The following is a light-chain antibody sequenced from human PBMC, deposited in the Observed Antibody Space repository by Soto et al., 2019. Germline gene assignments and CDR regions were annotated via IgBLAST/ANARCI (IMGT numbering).Light chain of an antibody. CDR2: GNS. CDR3: QSYDSSLSAVV. CDR1: SSNNGAGYD. J-gene: IGLJ2*01. Sequence: QSVLTQPPSVSGDPGQRVSISCTGSSSNNGAGYDVHWYQQLPGTAPKLLIYGNSNRPSGVPDRFSGSKSCTSASLAITGLQAEDEADYYCQSYDSSLSAVVFGGGTQLTVL. V-gene: IGLV1-40*01.